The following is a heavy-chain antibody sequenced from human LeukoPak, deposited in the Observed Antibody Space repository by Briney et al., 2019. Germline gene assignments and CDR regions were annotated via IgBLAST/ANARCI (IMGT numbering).Heavy chain of an antibody. CDR1: GGSFSSYY. CDR3: ASGGTGIAVAGNPSSDLPFDY. D-gene: IGHD6-19*01. Sequence: NPSETLSLTCTVSGGSFSSYYWSWIRQPPGKGLEWIGYIYYSGSTNYNPSLKSRVTISVDTSKNQFSLKLSSVTAADTAVYYCASGGTGIAVAGNPSSDLPFDYWGQGTLVTVSS. V-gene: IGHV4-59*01. J-gene: IGHJ4*02. CDR2: IYYSGST.